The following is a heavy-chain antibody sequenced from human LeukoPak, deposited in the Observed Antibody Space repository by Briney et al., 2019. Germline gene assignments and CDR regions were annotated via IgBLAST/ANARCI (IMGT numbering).Heavy chain of an antibody. CDR2: ISSSSGGTI. V-gene: IGHV3-11*01. CDR1: GFTFSDYY. J-gene: IGHJ4*02. Sequence: PGGSLRLSCAASGFTFSDYYMSWIRQAPGRGLEWISYISSSSGGTIYYTDSVKGRFTISRDNAKNSLYLQMNNLRAEDTAVYFCAKDLDSSGWYEGPGDYWGQGTLVTVSS. D-gene: IGHD6-19*01. CDR3: AKDLDSSGWYEGPGDY.